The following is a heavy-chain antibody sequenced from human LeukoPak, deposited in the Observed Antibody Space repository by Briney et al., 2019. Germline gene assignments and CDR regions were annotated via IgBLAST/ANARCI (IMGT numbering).Heavy chain of an antibody. CDR2: ISYDGSNK. Sequence: PGRSLRLSCAASGFTFSSYAMHWVRQAPGKGLEWVAVISYDGSNKYYADSVKGRFTISRDNSKNTLYLQMNSLRAEDTAVYYCARAKATHNWFDPWGQGTLVTVSS. CDR3: ARAKATHNWFDP. J-gene: IGHJ5*02. D-gene: IGHD5-12*01. CDR1: GFTFSSYA. V-gene: IGHV3-30*14.